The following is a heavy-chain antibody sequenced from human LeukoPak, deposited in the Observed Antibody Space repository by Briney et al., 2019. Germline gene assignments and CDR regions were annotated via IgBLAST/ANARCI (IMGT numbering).Heavy chain of an antibody. CDR3: AKDKYSSGWYGWFDP. V-gene: IGHV3-9*01. CDR1: GFTFDDYA. Sequence: PGRSLRLSCAASGFTFDDYAMHWVRQAPGKGLEWVSGISWNSGSIGYADSVKGRFTISRDNAKNSLYLQMNSLRAEDTALYYCAKDKYSSGWYGWFDPWGQGTLVTVSS. CDR2: ISWNSGSI. J-gene: IGHJ5*02. D-gene: IGHD6-19*01.